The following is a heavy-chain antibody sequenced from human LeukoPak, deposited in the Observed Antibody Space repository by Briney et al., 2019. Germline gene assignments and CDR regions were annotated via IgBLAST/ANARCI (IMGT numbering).Heavy chain of an antibody. Sequence: ASVKVSCKVSGYTLTELSMHWVRQAPGEGLEWMGGFDPEDGETIYAQKFQGRVTMTEDTSTDTAYMELSSLRSEDTAVYYCATETYYYDSSGYSTFDYWGQGTLVTVSS. D-gene: IGHD3-22*01. CDR1: GYTLTELS. J-gene: IGHJ4*02. CDR3: ATETYYYDSSGYSTFDY. CDR2: FDPEDGET. V-gene: IGHV1-24*01.